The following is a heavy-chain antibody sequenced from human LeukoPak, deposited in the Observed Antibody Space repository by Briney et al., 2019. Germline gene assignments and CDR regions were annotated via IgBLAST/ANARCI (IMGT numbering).Heavy chain of an antibody. CDR3: ASGGSIAVATWVDY. CDR2: IYTSGTP. D-gene: IGHD6-19*01. CDR1: GGSISSNSYF. Sequence: SQTLSLTCTVSGGSISSNSYFWSWIRQPAGKGLEWIGRIYTSGTPSYSPSLRSRVTISVDTSKNQFSLKLSSVTAADTAVYYCASGGSIAVATWVDYWGQGTLVIVSS. J-gene: IGHJ4*02. V-gene: IGHV4-61*02.